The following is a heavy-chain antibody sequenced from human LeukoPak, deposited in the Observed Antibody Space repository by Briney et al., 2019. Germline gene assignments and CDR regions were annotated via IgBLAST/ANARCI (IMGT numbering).Heavy chain of an antibody. Sequence: GGSLRLSCAASGFTFSSYGMHWVRQAPGKGLEWVACIRYDGSNKYYADSVKGRFTISRDNSKNTLYLQMNSLRAEDTAVYYCAKLAAAGTVDYWGQGTLVTVSS. V-gene: IGHV3-30*02. D-gene: IGHD6-13*01. J-gene: IGHJ4*02. CDR2: IRYDGSNK. CDR1: GFTFSSYG. CDR3: AKLAAAGTVDY.